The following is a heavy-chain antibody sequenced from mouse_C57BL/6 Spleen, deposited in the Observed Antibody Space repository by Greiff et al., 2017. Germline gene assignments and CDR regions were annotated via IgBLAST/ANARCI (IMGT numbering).Heavy chain of an antibody. CDR3: AREGDGSFAY. V-gene: IGHV5-6*01. J-gene: IGHJ3*01. CDR1: GFTFSSYG. Sequence: EVPGVESGGDLVKPGGSLKLSCAASGFTFSSYGMSWVRQTPDKRLEWVATISSGGSCTYYPDSVKGRFTISRDNAKNTLYLQMSSLKSEDTAMYYCAREGDGSFAYWGQGTLVTVSA. D-gene: IGHD2-3*01. CDR2: ISSGGSCT.